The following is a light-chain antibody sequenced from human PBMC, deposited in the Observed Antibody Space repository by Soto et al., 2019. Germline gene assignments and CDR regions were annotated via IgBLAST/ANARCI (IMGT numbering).Light chain of an antibody. CDR3: QQYSSSRT. CDR2: GGS. CDR1: QSVSSNH. V-gene: IGKV3-20*01. J-gene: IGKJ1*01. Sequence: VLTQYPGTLSLSPGERATLYCRASQSVSSNHLAWYQQKPGQAPRLLIYGGSSRATGIPVRFSGSGSETDFTLTITRLEPEDFAMYYCQQYSSSRTFGQGTKVDI.